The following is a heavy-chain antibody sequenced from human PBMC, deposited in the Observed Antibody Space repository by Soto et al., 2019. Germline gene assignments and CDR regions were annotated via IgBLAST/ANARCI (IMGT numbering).Heavy chain of an antibody. D-gene: IGHD2-15*01. Sequence: SVKVSCKASGGTFSSYAISWVRQAPGQGLEWMGGIIPIFGTANYAQKFQGRVTITADESTSTAYMELSSLRSEDTAVYYCARDLDSGSGGSCYDYWGQGTLVTVSS. CDR3: ARDLDSGSGGSCYDY. CDR1: GGTFSSYA. V-gene: IGHV1-69*13. J-gene: IGHJ4*02. CDR2: IIPIFGTA.